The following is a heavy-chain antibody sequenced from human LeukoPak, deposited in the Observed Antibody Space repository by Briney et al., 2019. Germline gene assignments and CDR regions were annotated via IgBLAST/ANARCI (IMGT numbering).Heavy chain of an antibody. D-gene: IGHD2-2*01. Sequence: GGSLRLSCAASGFTFSSYGMHWVRQAPGKGLEWVAFIRYDGSNKYYADSVKGRFTISRDNSKNTLYLQMNSLRAEDTAVYYCAKDHCSSTSCYDDYWGQGTLVTVSS. J-gene: IGHJ4*02. CDR1: GFTFSSYG. CDR2: IRYDGSNK. CDR3: AKDHCSSTSCYDDY. V-gene: IGHV3-30*02.